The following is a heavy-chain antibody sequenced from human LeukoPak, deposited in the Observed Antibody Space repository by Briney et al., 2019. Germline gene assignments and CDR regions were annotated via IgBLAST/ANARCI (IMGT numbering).Heavy chain of an antibody. CDR1: GYTFVGNH. J-gene: IGHJ3*02. D-gene: IGHD3-16*02. V-gene: IGHV1-2*02. Sequence: ASVKVSCKTSGYTFVGNHLHWVRQAPGQGPEWMGWINPNTGGTNYAQKFQGRVTMTRDTSISTVYMELTRLRFDDTAVYFCARPYDYLLGIYRNDSFEIRGQGAMWTASS. CDR2: INPNTGGT. CDR3: ARPYDYLLGIYRNDSFEI.